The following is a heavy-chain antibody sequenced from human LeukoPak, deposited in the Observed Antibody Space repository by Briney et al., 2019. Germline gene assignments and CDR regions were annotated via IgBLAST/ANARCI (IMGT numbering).Heavy chain of an antibody. V-gene: IGHV1-24*01. D-gene: IGHD3-10*01. CDR2: FDPEDGET. CDR1: GYTLTELS. J-gene: IGHJ4*02. Sequence: ASVKVSCKVSGYTLTELSMHWVPQAPGKGLEWMGGFDPEDGETIYAQKFQGRVTMTEDTSTDTAYMELSSLRSEDTAVYYCATYGSGSHLPNNLDYWGQGTLVTVSS. CDR3: ATYGSGSHLPNNLDY.